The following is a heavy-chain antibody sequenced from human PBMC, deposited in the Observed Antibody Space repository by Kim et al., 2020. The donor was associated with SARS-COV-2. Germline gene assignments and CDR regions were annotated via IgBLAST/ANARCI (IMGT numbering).Heavy chain of an antibody. J-gene: IGHJ5*02. CDR2: NP. V-gene: IGHV7-4-1*02. CDR3: ARKEDNWFDP. Sequence: NPTYAQGFTGRFVFSLDTSVSTAYLQIRSLEAEDTAVYYCARKEDNWFDPWGQGTLVTVSS.